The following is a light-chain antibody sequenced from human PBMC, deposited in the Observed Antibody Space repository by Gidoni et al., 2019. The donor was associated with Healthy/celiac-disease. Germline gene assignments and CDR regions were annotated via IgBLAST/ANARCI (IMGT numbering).Light chain of an antibody. CDR2: AAS. V-gene: IGKV1-8*01. CDR3: QQYYSYPPT. Sequence: AIRMTQSPSSLSASTGARVTIPCRASQGISSYLAWYQQKPGKAPKLLIYAASTLQSGVPSRFSGSGSGTDFTLTISCLQSEDFATYYCQQYYSYPPTFXQXTKLEIK. CDR1: QGISSY. J-gene: IGKJ2*01.